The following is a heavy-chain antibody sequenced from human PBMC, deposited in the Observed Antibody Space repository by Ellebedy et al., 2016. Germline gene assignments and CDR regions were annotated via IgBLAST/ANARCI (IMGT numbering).Heavy chain of an antibody. Sequence: GSLRLSCIVSGGSISRYYWSWIRQPPGRGLEWIGNIYYTGTTNYNPSLQSRFTISLDTSKNQFSLRLTSVTAADTAVDYCARIGGVSFGERPIDYWGQGTLVTVSS. D-gene: IGHD3-10*01. CDR3: ARIGGVSFGERPIDY. V-gene: IGHV4-59*01. J-gene: IGHJ4*02. CDR1: GGSISRYY. CDR2: IYYTGTT.